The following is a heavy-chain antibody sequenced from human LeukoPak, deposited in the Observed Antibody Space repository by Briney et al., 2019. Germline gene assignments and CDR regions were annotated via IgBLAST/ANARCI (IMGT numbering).Heavy chain of an antibody. J-gene: IGHJ4*02. Sequence: PGGSLRLSCAASGFTFSGSAMHWVRQASGKGLEWVGRIRSKANSYATAYAASVKGRFTISRDDSKNTLYLQMNSLRGEDTAVYSCARGQRRHIDMAPSFDYWGQGTLVTVSS. V-gene: IGHV3-73*01. CDR3: ARGQRRHIDMAPSFDY. D-gene: IGHD5-24*01. CDR1: GFTFSGSA. CDR2: IRSKANSYAT.